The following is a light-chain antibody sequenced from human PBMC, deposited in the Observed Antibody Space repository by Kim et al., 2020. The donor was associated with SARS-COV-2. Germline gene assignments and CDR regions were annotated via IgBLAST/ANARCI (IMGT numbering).Light chain of an antibody. Sequence: QSALTQPASVSGSPGQSITISCTGTSSDVGNYDLVSWYQQYPGKAPKLMIYEVTKRPSGVSDRFSGSKSGNTASLTISGLQAEDEGDYYCCSYAGSSAFVVFGGGTQLTVL. CDR3: CSYAGSSAFVV. J-gene: IGLJ2*01. V-gene: IGLV2-23*02. CDR2: EVT. CDR1: SSDVGNYDL.